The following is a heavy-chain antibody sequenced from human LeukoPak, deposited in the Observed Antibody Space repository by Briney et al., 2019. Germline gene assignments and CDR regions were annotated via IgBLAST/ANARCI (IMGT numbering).Heavy chain of an antibody. J-gene: IGHJ6*03. D-gene: IGHD4-23*01. CDR3: ARNDYGGNSALYYYYMDV. CDR2: VIPIFGTA. V-gene: IGHV1-69*05. CDR1: GGTFSSYA. Sequence: SVKVSCKASGGTFSSYAISWVRQAPGQGLEWMGGVIPIFGTANYAQKFQGRVTITTDESTSTAYIELSSLRSEDTAVYYCARNDYGGNSALYYYYMDVWGKGTTVTVSS.